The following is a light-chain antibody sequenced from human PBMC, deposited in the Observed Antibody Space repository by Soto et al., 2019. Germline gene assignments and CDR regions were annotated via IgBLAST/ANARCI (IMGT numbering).Light chain of an antibody. V-gene: IGKV1-8*01. J-gene: IGKJ4*01. CDR3: QQYYSSSLP. Sequence: AIRMTQSPSSLSASTGDRVTITCRASQGISSYLAWYQQKPGKAPKLLIYAASTLQSGVPSRFSGSGSGTECTLTISCLQSEDFATYYCQQYYSSSLPFGGGTKVEIK. CDR1: QGISSY. CDR2: AAS.